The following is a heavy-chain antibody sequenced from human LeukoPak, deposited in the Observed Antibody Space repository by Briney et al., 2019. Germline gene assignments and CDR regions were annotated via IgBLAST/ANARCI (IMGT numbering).Heavy chain of an antibody. Sequence: ASETLSLTCAVYGGSFSGYYWSWIRPPPGKGLEWIGEINHSGSTNYNPSLKSRVTISVDTSKNQFSLKLSSVTAADTAVYYCARGRVTIFGVVIMRFSYMDVWGKGTTVTVSS. D-gene: IGHD3-3*01. CDR1: GGSFSGYY. CDR3: ARGRVTIFGVVIMRFSYMDV. CDR2: INHSGST. J-gene: IGHJ6*03. V-gene: IGHV4-34*01.